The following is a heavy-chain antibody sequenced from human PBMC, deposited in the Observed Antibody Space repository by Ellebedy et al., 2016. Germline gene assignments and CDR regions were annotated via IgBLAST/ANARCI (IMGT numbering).Heavy chain of an antibody. CDR3: ARAIKLLQFYLDY. D-gene: IGHD3-22*01. J-gene: IGHJ4*02. CDR1: GFTFSSYS. V-gene: IGHV3-48*01. CDR2: ISSSSSTI. Sequence: GGSLRLXXAASGFTFSSYSMNWVRQAPGKGLEWVSYISSSSSTIYYADSVKGRFTISRDNSKNTLYLQMNSLRAEDTAVYYCARAIKLLQFYLDYWGQGTLVTVSS.